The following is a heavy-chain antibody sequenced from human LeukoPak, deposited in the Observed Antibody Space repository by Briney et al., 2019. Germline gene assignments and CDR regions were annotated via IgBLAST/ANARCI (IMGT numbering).Heavy chain of an antibody. CDR2: ISDSGGNT. D-gene: IGHD6-19*01. J-gene: IGHJ4*02. V-gene: IGHV3-23*01. CDR1: GFPFSSYA. CDR3: ANVYASGWANYFDY. Sequence: GGSLRLSCAASGFPFSSYAMSWVRQAPGKGLEWVSAISDSGGNTYYADSVKGRFTISRDNSKNTLYLQMNSLRAEDTAVYYCANVYASGWANYFDYWGQGTLVTVSS.